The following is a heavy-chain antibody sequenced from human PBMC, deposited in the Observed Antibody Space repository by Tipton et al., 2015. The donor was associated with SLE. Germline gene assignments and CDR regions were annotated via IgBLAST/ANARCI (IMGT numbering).Heavy chain of an antibody. Sequence: GLVEPSETLSLTCTVSGGSISSYYWSWIRQPPGKGLEWIGYIYYSGSTNYNPSLKSRVTISVDTSKNQFSLKLSSVTAADTAVYSCARVKGYSSSYWFDPWGQGTLVTVPS. J-gene: IGHJ5*02. V-gene: IGHV4-59*08. D-gene: IGHD6-13*01. CDR3: ARVKGYSSSYWFDP. CDR2: IYYSGST. CDR1: GGSISSYY.